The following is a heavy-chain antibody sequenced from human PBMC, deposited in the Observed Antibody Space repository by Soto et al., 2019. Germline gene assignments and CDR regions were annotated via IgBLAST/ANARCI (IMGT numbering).Heavy chain of an antibody. V-gene: IGHV3-48*02. J-gene: IGHJ3*02. CDR1: GFTFSSYS. Sequence: PGGSLRLSCAASGFTFSSYSMNWVRQAPGKGLEWVSYISSSSSTIYYADSVKGRFTISRDDAKNSLYLQMNSLRDEDTAVYYCARDRLFSLGAMGAFDIWGQGTMVTVSS. CDR3: ARDRLFSLGAMGAFDI. D-gene: IGHD1-26*01. CDR2: ISSSSSTI.